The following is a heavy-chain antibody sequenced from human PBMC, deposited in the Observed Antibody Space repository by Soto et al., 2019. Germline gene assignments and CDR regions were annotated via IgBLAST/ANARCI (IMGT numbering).Heavy chain of an antibody. CDR1: GGSVSSGSYY. V-gene: IGHV4-61*01. Sequence: SETLSLTCTVSGGSVSSGSYYWSWIRQPPGKGLEWIGYIYYSGSTNYNPSLKSRVTISVDTSKNQFSLKLSSVTAADTAVYYCASSSGRWDWFDPWGQGTLVTVSS. J-gene: IGHJ5*02. CDR3: ASSSGRWDWFDP. CDR2: IYYSGST. D-gene: IGHD6-19*01.